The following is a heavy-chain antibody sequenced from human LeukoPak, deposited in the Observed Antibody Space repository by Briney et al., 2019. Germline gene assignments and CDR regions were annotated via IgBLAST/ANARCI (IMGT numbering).Heavy chain of an antibody. CDR2: IYYSGST. V-gene: IGHV4-59*01. CDR3: ARGYGDPDY. D-gene: IGHD4-17*01. Sequence: SETLSLTCTVSGGSISSYYWSWIRQPPGKGLEWIGYIYYSGSTNYNPSLKSRVIISVDTSKKQFSLKLSSVTAADTAVYYCARGYGDPDYWGQGTLVTVSS. J-gene: IGHJ4*02. CDR1: GGSISSYY.